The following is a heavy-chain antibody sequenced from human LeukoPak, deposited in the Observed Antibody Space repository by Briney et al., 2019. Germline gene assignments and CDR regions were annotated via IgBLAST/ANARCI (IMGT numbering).Heavy chain of an antibody. V-gene: IGHV3-49*03. CDR3: TRDTGYGDYVYDY. Sequence: PGGSLRLSCAASGFTFSSYWMSWFRQAPGKGLEWVGFIRSKAYGGTTEYAASVKGRFTISRDDSKSIAYLQMNSLKTEDTAVYYCTRDTGYGDYVYDYWGQGTLVTVSS. CDR2: IRSKAYGGTT. CDR1: GFTFSSYW. J-gene: IGHJ4*02. D-gene: IGHD4-17*01.